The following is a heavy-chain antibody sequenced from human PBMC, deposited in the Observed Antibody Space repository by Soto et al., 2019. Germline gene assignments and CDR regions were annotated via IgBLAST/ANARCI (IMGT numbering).Heavy chain of an antibody. J-gene: IGHJ6*02. V-gene: IGHV3-73*02. CDR1: GFTFSGSA. CDR2: IRSKTNSYAT. CDR3: ASDTARVYYGIDV. D-gene: IGHD5-18*01. Sequence: EVQLVESGGGLVQPGGSLKLSCAASGFTFSGSAMHWVRQASGKGLEWVGRIRSKTNSYATAYAASVKGRFTISRDDSKNTAYLKMNSLKAEDTAVYYCASDTARVYYGIDVWGQGSTVTVSS.